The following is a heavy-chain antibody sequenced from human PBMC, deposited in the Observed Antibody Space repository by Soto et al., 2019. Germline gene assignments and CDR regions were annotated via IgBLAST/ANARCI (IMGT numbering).Heavy chain of an antibody. V-gene: IGHV4-59*01. Sequence: SETLSLTCTISNGSIGSYYWTWIRQPPGKGLEWIGHIYYSGSTNYNPSLKSRLTLSLDTSKNQFPLKSTSVTAADTAVYYCARVGRLITAAGLLDAWGQGTLVTVSS. CDR2: IYYSGST. CDR3: ARVGRLITAAGLLDA. D-gene: IGHD6-13*01. CDR1: NGSIGSYY. J-gene: IGHJ5*02.